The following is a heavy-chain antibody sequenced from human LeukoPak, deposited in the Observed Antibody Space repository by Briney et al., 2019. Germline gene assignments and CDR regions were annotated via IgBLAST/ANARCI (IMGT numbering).Heavy chain of an antibody. CDR3: ARESRSSAGY. CDR1: GGSISSYY. CDR2: IYYSGST. Sequence: PSETLSLTCTVSGGSISSYYWSWIRQPPGKGLEWIGYIYYSGSTNYNPSLKSRVTISVYTSKNQFSLRLSSVTAADTAVYYCARESRSSAGYWGQGTLVTVSS. D-gene: IGHD3-10*01. J-gene: IGHJ4*02. V-gene: IGHV4-59*12.